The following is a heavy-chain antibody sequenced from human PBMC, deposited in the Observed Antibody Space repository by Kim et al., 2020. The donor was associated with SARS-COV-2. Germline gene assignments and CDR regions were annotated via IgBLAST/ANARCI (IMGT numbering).Heavy chain of an antibody. Sequence: ASVKVSCKASGYTFTSYAMHWVRQAPGQRLEWIGWINAGNGNTKYSQKFQGRVTITRDTSASTAYMELSSLRSEDTAVYYCARSSSWYSYFDYWGQGTLVTVSS. CDR2: INAGNGNT. CDR1: GYTFTSYA. J-gene: IGHJ4*02. D-gene: IGHD6-13*01. CDR3: ARSSSWYSYFDY. V-gene: IGHV1-3*01.